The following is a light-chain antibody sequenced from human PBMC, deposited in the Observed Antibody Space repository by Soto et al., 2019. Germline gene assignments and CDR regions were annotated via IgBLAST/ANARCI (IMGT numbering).Light chain of an antibody. CDR3: QQYSRYSFT. J-gene: IGKJ3*01. CDR2: DAS. V-gene: IGKV1-5*01. CDR1: QSISNW. Sequence: DIPMTQSPSARSASVGDRVTITCRASQSISNWLAWYQQKPGKAPKLLIYDASSLESGVPSRFSGSGSGTEFTLTISSLQPDDFATYYCQQYSRYSFTFGPGTKVDIK.